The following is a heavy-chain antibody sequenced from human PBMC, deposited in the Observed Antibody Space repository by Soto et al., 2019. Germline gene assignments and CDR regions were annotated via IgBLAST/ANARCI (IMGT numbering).Heavy chain of an antibody. D-gene: IGHD1-26*01. V-gene: IGHV4-31*03. CDR3: ARDRESGSYSRPEYAFDI. CDR2: IYYSGST. CDR1: GGSISSGGYY. J-gene: IGHJ3*02. Sequence: QVQLQESGPGLVKPSQTLSLTCTVSGGSISSGGYYWSWIRQRPGKGLEWIGYIYYSGSTYYNPSLNSRVTISVDTSKNQFSLKLSSVTAADTVVYYCARDRESGSYSRPEYAFDIWGQGTMVTVSS.